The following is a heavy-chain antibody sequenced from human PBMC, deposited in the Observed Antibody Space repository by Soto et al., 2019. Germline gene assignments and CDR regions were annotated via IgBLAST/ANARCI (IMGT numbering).Heavy chain of an antibody. V-gene: IGHV4-30-4*01. D-gene: IGHD2-2*01. Sequence: PSETLSLTCTVSGGSISSGDYYWSWIRQPPGKGLEWIGYIYYIGSSSYYNPSLKSRLTISLDTSKNQFSLKLSSVTAADTAVYYCARVSCSNTGCHAGGWFDPWGQGALVTVSS. CDR2: IYYIGSSS. CDR1: GGSISSGDYY. J-gene: IGHJ5*02. CDR3: ARVSCSNTGCHAGGWFDP.